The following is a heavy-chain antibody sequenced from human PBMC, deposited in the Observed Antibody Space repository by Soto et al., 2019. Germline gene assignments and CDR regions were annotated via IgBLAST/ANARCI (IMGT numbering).Heavy chain of an antibody. V-gene: IGHV3-7*01. Sequence: AGGSLRLSCAASGFTFSNNWLRCVLHAPGKGLERVANINKDGSERYYADSVEGRFTVSRGNAENSLNLQMNSLRGEDTAVYYCARVYLMATITSMEYWGQGTLVTVSS. CDR2: INKDGSER. D-gene: IGHD5-12*01. CDR1: GFTFSNNW. J-gene: IGHJ1*01. CDR3: ARVYLMATITSMEY.